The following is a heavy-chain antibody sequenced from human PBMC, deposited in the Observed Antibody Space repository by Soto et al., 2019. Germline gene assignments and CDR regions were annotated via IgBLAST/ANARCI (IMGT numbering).Heavy chain of an antibody. CDR3: ARVDWYFDL. V-gene: IGHV1-69*02. J-gene: IGHJ2*01. CDR2: IIPILGIA. CDR1: GGTFSSYT. Sequence: QVQLVQSGAEVKKPGSSVKVSCKASGGTFSSYTISWVRQAPGQGLEWMGRIIPILGIANYAQKFQGRVTITEDKSTSTAYMQLSSLISEDTAVYYCARVDWYFDLWGRGTLVTVSS.